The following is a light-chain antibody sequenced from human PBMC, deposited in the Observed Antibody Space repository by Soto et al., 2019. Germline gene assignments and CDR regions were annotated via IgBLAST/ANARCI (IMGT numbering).Light chain of an antibody. CDR2: GDN. V-gene: IGLV1-44*01. CDR3: AAWDGSLNNVL. J-gene: IGLJ2*01. Sequence: QSVLTQPPSASGTPGQRVTLSCSGSGSSIGTNTVNWYRQLPGTTPKLLIYGDNQRPSGVRDRFSGSKSGTSASLAISGLQSEDEPQYYCAAWDGSLNNVLFGRGTKLTV. CDR1: GSSIGTNT.